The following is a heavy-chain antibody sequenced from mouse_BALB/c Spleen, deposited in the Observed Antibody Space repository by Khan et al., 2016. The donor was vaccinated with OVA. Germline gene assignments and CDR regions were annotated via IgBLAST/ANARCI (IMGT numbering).Heavy chain of an antibody. CDR1: GFSLTNYG. J-gene: IGHJ4*01. CDR2: IWSDGST. Sequence: VQLVESGPGLVAPSRSLSITCTISGFSLTNYGVHWVRLPPGKGLEWLVVIWSDGSTTYNSALKSRLSISKDNSKSQVFLKMNSLQTDDTAMYYCARQPYYHYYVMDYWGQGTSVTVSS. D-gene: IGHD2-10*01. V-gene: IGHV2-6-1*01. CDR3: ARQPYYHYYVMDY.